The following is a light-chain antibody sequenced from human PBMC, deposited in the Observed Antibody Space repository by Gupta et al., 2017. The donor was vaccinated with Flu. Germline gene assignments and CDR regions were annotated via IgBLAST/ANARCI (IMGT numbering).Light chain of an antibody. V-gene: IGKV1-39*01. CDR1: ETINYF. Sequence: DIQMTKSPPPLSASVGDRVTLTCRASETINYFLNWYQQKPAKAPILLIYAGSRLQSGVPSRCSGSGSGTDFTLTISSLQPEDFATYHCQQSYSTPLTFGGGTKVEIK. CDR2: AGS. J-gene: IGKJ4*01. CDR3: QQSYSTPLT.